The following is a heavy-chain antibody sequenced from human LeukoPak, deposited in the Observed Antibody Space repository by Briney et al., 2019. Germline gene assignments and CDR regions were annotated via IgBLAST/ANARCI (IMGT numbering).Heavy chain of an antibody. Sequence: GGSLRLSCAASGFTLSSYAMGWVRQAPGKGLEWVSGISGSGGSTYYADSVKGRFTISRDNAKNSLYLQMNSLRAEDTAVYYCARDPYGSGSYYIAPYYYYGMDVWGQGTTVTVSS. CDR2: ISGSGGST. CDR3: ARDPYGSGSYYIAPYYYYGMDV. D-gene: IGHD3-10*01. V-gene: IGHV3-23*01. J-gene: IGHJ6*02. CDR1: GFTLSSYA.